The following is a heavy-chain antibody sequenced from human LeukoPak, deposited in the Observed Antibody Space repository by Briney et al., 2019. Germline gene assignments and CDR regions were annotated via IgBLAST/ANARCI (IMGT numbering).Heavy chain of an antibody. Sequence: ASVKVSCKASGYTFTGYYMHWVRQAPGQGLEWMGWINPNSGGTNYAQKFQGRVTMTRDTSISTAYMELSRLRSDDTAVYYCARSESCSGGSCYSPFYYYYYGMDVWGQGTTVTVSS. J-gene: IGHJ6*02. D-gene: IGHD2-15*01. CDR3: ARSESCSGGSCYSPFYYYYYGMDV. CDR2: INPNSGGT. CDR1: GYTFTGYY. V-gene: IGHV1-2*02.